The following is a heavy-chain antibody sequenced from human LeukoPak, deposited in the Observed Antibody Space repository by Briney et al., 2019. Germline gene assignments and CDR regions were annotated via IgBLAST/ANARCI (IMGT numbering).Heavy chain of an antibody. J-gene: IGHJ4*02. CDR3: AKEASGYGYYFDY. CDR2: IWYDGSNK. Sequence: GGSLRLSCAASGFTFSSYGMHWVRQAPGKGLEWVAVIWYDGSNKYYADSVKGRFTISRDNSKNTLYLQMNSLRAEDTAVYYCAKEASGYGYYFDYWGQGTLVTVSS. V-gene: IGHV3-33*06. CDR1: GFTFSSYG. D-gene: IGHD3-10*01.